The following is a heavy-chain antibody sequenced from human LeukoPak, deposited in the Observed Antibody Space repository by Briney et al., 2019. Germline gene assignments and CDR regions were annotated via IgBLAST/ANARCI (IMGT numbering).Heavy chain of an antibody. CDR1: GFTFSSYA. Sequence: GGSLRLSCAASGFTFSSYAMHWVRQAPGKGLEWVAVINYDGSNKYYADSVKGRFTISRDNSKNTLYLQMNSLRAEDTAVYYCARDFRADYVWGSYRYTFPDYWGQGTLVTVSS. J-gene: IGHJ4*02. CDR3: ARDFRADYVWGSYRYTFPDY. D-gene: IGHD3-16*02. CDR2: INYDGSNK. V-gene: IGHV3-30-3*01.